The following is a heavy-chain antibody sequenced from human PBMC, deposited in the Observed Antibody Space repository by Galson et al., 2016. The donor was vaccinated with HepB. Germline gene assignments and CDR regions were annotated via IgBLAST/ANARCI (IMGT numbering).Heavy chain of an antibody. CDR1: GFTLRNYA. CDR3: ARDHPVTQFDY. V-gene: IGHV3-30-3*01. CDR2: ISFDGNSK. Sequence: SLRLSCAVSGFTLRNYAIYWFRQAPGKGLESVAFISFDGNSKYYADSVKGRFTISRDNSNNTVSLQMNSLTAEDTAVYYCARDHPVTQFDYWGQGTLVTVSS. D-gene: IGHD2-21*02. J-gene: IGHJ4*02.